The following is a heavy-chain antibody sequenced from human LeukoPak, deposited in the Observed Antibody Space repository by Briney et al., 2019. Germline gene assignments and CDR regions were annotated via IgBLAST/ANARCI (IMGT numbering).Heavy chain of an antibody. CDR1: GYSFTSYW. CDR3: ARPYYDSSGYYSGFDP. D-gene: IGHD3-22*01. CDR2: IYPGDSDT. Sequence: PGESLKISCKGSGYSFTSYWIGWVRQMPGKGLEWMGIIYPGDSDTRYSPSFQGQVTISADKSISTAYLQWSSLKASDTAMYYCARPYYDSSGYYSGFDPWGQGTLATVPS. J-gene: IGHJ5*02. V-gene: IGHV5-51*01.